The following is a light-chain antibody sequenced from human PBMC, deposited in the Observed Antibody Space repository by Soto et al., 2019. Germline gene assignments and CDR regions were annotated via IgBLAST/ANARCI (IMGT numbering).Light chain of an antibody. V-gene: IGKV1-33*01. J-gene: IGKJ2*01. CDR1: QDINDR. Sequence: DIQMTQSASSLSASVGDRVTITCQASQDINDRLNWYQQKPGKAPKILISDASSLEPGVPSRFSGDGAVTDFTLTINSLQPEDFATYHCLHFDSLPYTFGQGTSVEI. CDR3: LHFDSLPYT. CDR2: DAS.